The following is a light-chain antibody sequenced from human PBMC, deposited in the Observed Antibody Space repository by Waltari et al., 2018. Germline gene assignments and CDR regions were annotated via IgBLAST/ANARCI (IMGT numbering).Light chain of an antibody. CDR1: QSISNN. J-gene: IGKJ2*01. CDR2: TAS. V-gene: IGKV1-39*01. Sequence: DIQMTQSPSSLSASVGDRVTITCRASQSISNNLNWYQQKPGKAPKLLIFTASSLQSGVPSRFSGSGSGTDFTLSISSLQPEDFASYYCQQSYRIPRTFGQGTKLEIK. CDR3: QQSYRIPRT.